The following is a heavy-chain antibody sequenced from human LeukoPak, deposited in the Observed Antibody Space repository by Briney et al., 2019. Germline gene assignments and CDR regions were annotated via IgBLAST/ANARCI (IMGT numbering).Heavy chain of an antibody. CDR2: ISTTGGTT. Sequence: PGGSLRLSCAASGLTFSSYGMSWVRQAPGRGLEWVSAISTTGGTTYYADSVKGRFTISRDNSKNTLYLQMNSLRAEDTAVYYCAKDEAPTYGSLYDILTGYYVPGLRALDYWGQGTLVTVSS. CDR3: AKDEAPTYGSLYDILTGYYVPGLRALDY. CDR1: GLTFSSYG. J-gene: IGHJ4*02. V-gene: IGHV3-23*01. D-gene: IGHD3-9*01.